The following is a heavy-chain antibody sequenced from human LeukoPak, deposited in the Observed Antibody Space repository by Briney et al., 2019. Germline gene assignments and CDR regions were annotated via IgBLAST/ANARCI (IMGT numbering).Heavy chain of an antibody. Sequence: GGSLRLPCAASGFTFSDYYMSWIRQAPGTGLEWVSYISSSSSYTNYADSVKGRFTISRDNAKNSLYLQMNSLRAEDTAVYYCARDFECCRNDAFDIWGQGTMVTVSS. V-gene: IGHV3-11*06. CDR3: ARDFECCRNDAFDI. J-gene: IGHJ3*02. D-gene: IGHD1-14*01. CDR1: GFTFSDYY. CDR2: ISSSSSYT.